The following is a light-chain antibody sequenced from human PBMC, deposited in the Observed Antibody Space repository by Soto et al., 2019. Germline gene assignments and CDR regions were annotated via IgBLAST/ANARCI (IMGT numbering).Light chain of an antibody. CDR2: DAS. V-gene: IGKV3-15*01. J-gene: IGKJ4*01. Sequence: EIVKTQSPATLSVSLGEGATLSCKASQNVYNNFAWYQQRPGQAPRLLIYDASTRATGISARFSGSGYGTEFTLTISSLQSEDFAVYFCQQCRNWPLTFGGGTKVEIK. CDR3: QQCRNWPLT. CDR1: QNVYNN.